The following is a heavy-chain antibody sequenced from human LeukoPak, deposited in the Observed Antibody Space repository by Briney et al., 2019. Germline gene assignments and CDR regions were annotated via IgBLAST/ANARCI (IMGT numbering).Heavy chain of an antibody. CDR1: GYTFTNYA. CDR3: ARDRDWFDP. Sequence: ASVKVSCKASGYTFTNYAMNWVRQAPGQGLEWVGWINANTGNPTYAQGFTGRFVFSLDTSVSTAYLQINSLKAEDTAVYYCARDRDWFDPWGQGTLVTVSS. CDR2: INANTGNP. J-gene: IGHJ5*02. V-gene: IGHV7-4-1*02. D-gene: IGHD3-10*01.